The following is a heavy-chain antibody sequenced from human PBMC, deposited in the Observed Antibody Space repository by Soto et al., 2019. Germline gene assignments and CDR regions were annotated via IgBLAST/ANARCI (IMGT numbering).Heavy chain of an antibody. CDR2: VYFSGST. CDR1: GDSVSSGDYY. D-gene: IGHD3-16*01. Sequence: PSEILSLTCSVSGDSVSSGDYYWSWIRQPPGKGLEWIGHVYFSGSTNYIPSLKSRLTMSVDTAKNQFSLKLSSVTAADTAVYYCARIPVDTYMIYWSDPWGQGTQVTVS. V-gene: IGHV4-61*08. CDR3: ARIPVDTYMIYWSDP. J-gene: IGHJ5*02.